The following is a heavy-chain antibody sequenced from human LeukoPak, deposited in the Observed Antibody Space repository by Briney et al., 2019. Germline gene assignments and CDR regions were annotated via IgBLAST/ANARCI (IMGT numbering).Heavy chain of an antibody. V-gene: IGHV4-39*02. CDR1: GGSISSYY. J-gene: IGHJ4*02. CDR2: IYYSGST. D-gene: IGHD6-19*01. Sequence: KTSETLSLTCTVSGGSISSYYWGWIRQPPGKGLEWIGNIYYSGSTYYNPSLKSRVTISVDTSKNHFSLKLGSVTAADTAVYYCARSLAVAGPNFPFDYWGQGTLVTVSS. CDR3: ARSLAVAGPNFPFDY.